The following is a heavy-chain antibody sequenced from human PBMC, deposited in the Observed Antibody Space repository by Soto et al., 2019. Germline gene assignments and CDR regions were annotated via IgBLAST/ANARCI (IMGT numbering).Heavy chain of an antibody. V-gene: IGHV3-30*18. CDR3: AKDWRYCSGGSCSNYYYYYMDV. J-gene: IGHJ6*03. Sequence: GGSLRLSCAASGFTFSSYGMHWVRQAPGKGLEWVAVISYDGSNKYYADSVKGRFTISRDNSKNTLYLQMNSLRAEDTAVYYCAKDWRYCSGGSCSNYYYYYMDVWGKGTTVTVSS. CDR2: ISYDGSNK. D-gene: IGHD2-15*01. CDR1: GFTFSSYG.